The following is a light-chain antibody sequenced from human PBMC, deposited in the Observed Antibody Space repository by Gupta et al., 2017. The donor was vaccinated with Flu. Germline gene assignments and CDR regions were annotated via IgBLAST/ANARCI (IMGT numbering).Light chain of an antibody. J-gene: IGKJ2*01. CDR1: QTVADNY. V-gene: IGKV3-20*01. CDR2: DAS. Sequence: ESLLTQLPGTLSLSPGDRATLSCRASQTVADNYLAWYQQRPGQPPRLLIYDASSRATGTPERFSGSGSGTDFTLIITRVEPEDFAVYYCQHEGNPLNMFGQGTKLDIK. CDR3: QHEGNPLNM.